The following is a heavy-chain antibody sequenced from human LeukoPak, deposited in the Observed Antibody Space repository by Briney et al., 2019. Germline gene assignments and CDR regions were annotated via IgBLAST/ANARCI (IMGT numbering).Heavy chain of an antibody. V-gene: IGHV3-7*01. CDR3: AELGITMIGGV. CDR1: GFSLSTYW. J-gene: IGHJ6*04. Sequence: GGSLRLSCAASGFSLSTYWMSWVRQAPGKGLEWVANIKQDESGKDYVDSVKGRFTISRDNAKNSLYLQMNSLRAEDTAVYYCAELGITMIGGVWGKGTTVTISS. CDR2: IKQDESGK. D-gene: IGHD3-10*02.